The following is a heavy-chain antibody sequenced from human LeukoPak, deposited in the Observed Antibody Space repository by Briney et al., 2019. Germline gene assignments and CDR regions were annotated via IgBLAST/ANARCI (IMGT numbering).Heavy chain of an antibody. CDR2: IIPIFGTA. V-gene: IGHV1-69*13. Sequence: SVEVSCKASGGTFSSYAISWVRQAPGQGLEWMGGIIPIFGTANYAQKFQGRVTITADESTSTAYMELSSLRSEDTAVYYCARVRGGNSVWGFDYWGQGTLVTVSS. J-gene: IGHJ4*02. D-gene: IGHD4-23*01. CDR3: ARVRGGNSVWGFDY. CDR1: GGTFSSYA.